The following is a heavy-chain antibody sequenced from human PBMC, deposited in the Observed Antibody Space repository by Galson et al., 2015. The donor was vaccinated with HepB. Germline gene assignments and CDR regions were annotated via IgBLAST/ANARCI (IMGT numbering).Heavy chain of an antibody. D-gene: IGHD1-26*01. V-gene: IGHV3-30*18. CDR3: AKDYYGVGATMLYYYYYGMDV. CDR2: ISYDGSNK. J-gene: IGHJ6*02. Sequence: SLRLSCAASGFTFSSYGMHWVRQAPGKGLEWVAVISYDGSNKYYADSVKGRFTISRDNSKNTLYLQMNSLRAEDTAVYYCAKDYYGVGATMLYYYYYGMDVWGQGTTVTVSS. CDR1: GFTFSSYG.